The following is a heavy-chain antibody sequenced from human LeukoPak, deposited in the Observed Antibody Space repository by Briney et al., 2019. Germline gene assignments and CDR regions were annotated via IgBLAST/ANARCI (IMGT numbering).Heavy chain of an antibody. CDR2: ISGSGGST. D-gene: IGHD1-14*01. CDR1: GFTFSSYA. CDR3: LSGSIFDTFDY. V-gene: IGHV3-23*01. Sequence: GGSLRLSCAASGFTFSSYAMSWVRQAPGKGLEWVSAISGSGGSTYYADSVKGRFTISRDNSKNTLYLQMNSLRAEDTAVYYCLSGSIFDTFDYWGQGTLVTVSS. J-gene: IGHJ4*02.